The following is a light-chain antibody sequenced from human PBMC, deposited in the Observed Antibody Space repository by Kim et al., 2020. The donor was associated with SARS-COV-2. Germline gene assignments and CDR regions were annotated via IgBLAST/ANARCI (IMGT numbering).Light chain of an antibody. CDR3: QSYGTSLTEI. V-gene: IGLV1-40*01. J-gene: IGLJ1*01. Sequence: QSVLAQPPSVSGAPGQTVTISCTGSSSNIGADYHVHWYQQIPATAPKLLVYANNKRPSRVPARFSGSRCGTSASLVIAGLQAEDEADYYCQSYGTSLTEIFGTGTKVTVL. CDR2: ANN. CDR1: SSNIGADYH.